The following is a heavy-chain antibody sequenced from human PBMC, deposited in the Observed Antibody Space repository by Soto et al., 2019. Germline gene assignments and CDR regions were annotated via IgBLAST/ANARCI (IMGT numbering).Heavy chain of an antibody. CDR1: GYTFTSYY. CDR3: ASPIITMVRGPILF. CDR2: IDPIGSST. D-gene: IGHD3-10*01. V-gene: IGHV1-46*03. J-gene: IGHJ4*02. Sequence: ASVKVSCKASGYTFTSYYMNWVRQAPGKGLEWMGVIDPIGSSTVYAQKFQGRVTVTRDTSTSTVYMELSSLRSEDTAVYYCASPIITMVRGPILFWGQGTLVTVSS.